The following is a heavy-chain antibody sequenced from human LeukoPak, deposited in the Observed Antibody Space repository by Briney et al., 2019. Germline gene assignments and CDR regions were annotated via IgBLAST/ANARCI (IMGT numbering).Heavy chain of an antibody. D-gene: IGHD2-2*01. Sequence: ASVKVSCKASGGTFSSYAISWVRQAPGQGLEWMGGIIPIFGTANYAQKFQGRVTITTDESTSTAYMELSGLRSEDTAVYYCARAAQGDCSSTSCSFDYWGQGTLVTVSS. CDR3: ARAAQGDCSSTSCSFDY. J-gene: IGHJ4*02. CDR1: GGTFSSYA. V-gene: IGHV1-69*05. CDR2: IIPIFGTA.